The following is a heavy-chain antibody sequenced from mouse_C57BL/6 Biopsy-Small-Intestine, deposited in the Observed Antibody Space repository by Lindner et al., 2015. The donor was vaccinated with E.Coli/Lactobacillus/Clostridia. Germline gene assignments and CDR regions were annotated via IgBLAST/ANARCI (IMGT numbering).Heavy chain of an antibody. CDR2: IDPSDNYT. CDR1: GYTFTKYR. V-gene: IGHV1-69*02. CDR3: ARKGLWYFDV. Sequence: VQLQESGAELVKPGASVKLSCKASGYTFTKYRIHWVKQRPGQGLEWIGDIDPSDNYTYYNQKFKGKATLTVDKSSSTAYMQLSSLTSEDSAVYYCARKGLWYFDVWGAGTTVTVSS. J-gene: IGHJ1*01.